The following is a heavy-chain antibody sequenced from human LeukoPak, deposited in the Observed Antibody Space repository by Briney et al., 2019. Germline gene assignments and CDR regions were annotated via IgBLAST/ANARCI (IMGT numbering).Heavy chain of an antibody. CDR2: INPDGSQK. V-gene: IGHV3-7*01. CDR1: GFTFSGNW. J-gene: IGHJ4*02. Sequence: GGSLTLSCEASGFTFSGNWMSWVRQAPGKGLEWVASINPDGSQKLCVDSVKGRFTISRDNTKSSLYLQMNSLGAEDTAMYYCAKLLGTATTYDSRGQGTRVTVSS. CDR3: AKLLGTATTYDS. D-gene: IGHD5-24*01.